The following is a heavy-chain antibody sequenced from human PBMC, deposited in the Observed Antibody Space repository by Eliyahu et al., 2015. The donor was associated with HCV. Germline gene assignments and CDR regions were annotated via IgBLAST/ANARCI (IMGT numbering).Heavy chain of an antibody. CDR1: GFTFSSYA. J-gene: IGHJ6*02. V-gene: IGHV3-30*04. CDR2: ISYDGSNK. CDR3: ARGVHYYYYGMDV. Sequence: ESGGGVVQPGRSLRLSCAASGFTFSSYAMHWVRQAPGKGLEWVAVISYDGSNKYYADSVKGRFTISRDNSKNTLYLQMNSLRAEDTAVYYCARGVHYYYYGMDVWGQGTTVTVSS. D-gene: IGHD3-10*01.